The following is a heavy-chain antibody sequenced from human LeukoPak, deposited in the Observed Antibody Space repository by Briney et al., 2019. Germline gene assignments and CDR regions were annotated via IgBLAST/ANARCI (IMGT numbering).Heavy chain of an antibody. V-gene: IGHV4-39*01. CDR2: IYNSGST. J-gene: IGHJ3*02. CDR3: ASANWGYAFDI. Sequence: SETLSLTCSVSGGSISSSSDYWAWIRQPLGKRLEWIGSIYNSGSTYKSPSLTSRLTMSVDTSKNQFSLKLSSVTAADTAVYYCASANWGYAFDIWGQGTMVTVSS. D-gene: IGHD7-27*01. CDR1: GGSISSSSDY.